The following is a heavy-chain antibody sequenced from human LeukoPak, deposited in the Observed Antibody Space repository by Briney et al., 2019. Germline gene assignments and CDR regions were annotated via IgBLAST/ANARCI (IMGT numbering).Heavy chain of an antibody. D-gene: IGHD3-22*01. CDR2: INPSGGST. CDR3: ARAYYHDSSDYSSPLDY. CDR1: GYTFTSYY. Sequence: ASVRVSCKASGYTFTSYYMHWVRQAPGQGLEWMGIINPSGGSTSYAQKFQGRVTMTRDTSTSTVYMELSSLRSEDTAVYYCARAYYHDSSDYSSPLDYWAQGTLVTVSS. J-gene: IGHJ4*02. V-gene: IGHV1-46*01.